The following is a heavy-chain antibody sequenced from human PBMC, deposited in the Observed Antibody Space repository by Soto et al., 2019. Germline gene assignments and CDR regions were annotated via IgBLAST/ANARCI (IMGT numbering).Heavy chain of an antibody. CDR1: GGSISTYY. CDR2: LYYGGST. D-gene: IGHD4-4*01. CDR3: ARGRDDYNGWYVDL. J-gene: IGHJ2*01. Sequence: LSLTCTVSGGSISTYYWNWIRQPPGKGLEWIGYLYYGGSTNYNPSLESRVTISLDTSKNQISLKLSSVTAADTAVYYCARGRDDYNGWYVDLWGRGSLVTVSS. V-gene: IGHV4-59*01.